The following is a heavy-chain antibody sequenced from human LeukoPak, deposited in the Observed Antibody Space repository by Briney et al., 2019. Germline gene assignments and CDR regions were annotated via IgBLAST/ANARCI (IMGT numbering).Heavy chain of an antibody. J-gene: IGHJ1*01. CDR3: ARDSSEFRSLIPH. CDR2: IIPIFGTA. D-gene: IGHD2-21*01. Sequence: SVKVSCKASGGTFSSYTISWVRQAPGQGLEWMGGIIPIFGTANYAQKFQGRVTITADESTSTAYMELSSLRSEDTAVYYCARDSSEFRSLIPHWGQGTLVTVSS. V-gene: IGHV1-69*13. CDR1: GGTFSSYT.